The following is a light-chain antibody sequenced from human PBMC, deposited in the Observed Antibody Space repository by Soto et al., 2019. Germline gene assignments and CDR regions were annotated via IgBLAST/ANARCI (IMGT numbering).Light chain of an antibody. J-gene: IGKJ1*01. CDR2: DAS. CDR1: QAIRNF. Sequence: IQMTQSPSSLSSSLGDRVTISCRASQAIRNFLAWYQQKPGKLPNLLIYDASTLESGVPTMFSGSGSGTEFTLTISSLHPDDFATYYCQQYNILSTFGQGTKVDIK. V-gene: IGKV1-13*02. CDR3: QQYNILST.